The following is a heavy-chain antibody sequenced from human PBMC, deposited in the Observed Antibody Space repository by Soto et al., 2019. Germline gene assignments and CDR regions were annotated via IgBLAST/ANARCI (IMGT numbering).Heavy chain of an antibody. CDR2: INGDGSDI. CDR3: TTVIVDGGY. V-gene: IGHV3-74*03. CDR1: GFTFSSYG. Sequence: PGGSLRLSCAASGFTFSSYGMHWVRQTPGKGLVWVSRINGDGSDIKYADSVKGRFTISRDNAKNTLYLQMNSLKAEDSALYYCTTVIVDGGYWGPGTLVTVSS. J-gene: IGHJ4*02. D-gene: IGHD2-15*01.